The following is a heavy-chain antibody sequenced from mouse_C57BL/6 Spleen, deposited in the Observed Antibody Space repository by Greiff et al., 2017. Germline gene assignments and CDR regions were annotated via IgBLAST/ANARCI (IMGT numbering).Heavy chain of an antibody. CDR1: GYTFTDYN. V-gene: IGHV1-18*01. Sequence: EVKLMESGPELVKPGASVKIPCKASGYTFTDYNMDWVKQSHGKSLEWIGDINPNNGGTIYNQKFKGKATLTVDKSSSTAYMELRSLTSEDTAVYYCARSGGHDRYFDYWGQGTTLTVSS. CDR3: ARSGGHDRYFDY. J-gene: IGHJ2*01. CDR2: INPNNGGT. D-gene: IGHD3-1*01.